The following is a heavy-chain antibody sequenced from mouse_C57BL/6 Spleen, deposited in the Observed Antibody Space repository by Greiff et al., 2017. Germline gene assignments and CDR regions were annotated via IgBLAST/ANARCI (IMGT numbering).Heavy chain of an antibody. CDR3: ARDEDGYDNYFDY. CDR1: GYTFISYW. J-gene: IGHJ2*01. D-gene: IGHD2-2*01. Sequence: QVQLKQPGAELVKPGASVKMSCKASGYTFISYWITWVKQRPGQGLEWIGDIYPGSGSTNYNEKFKSKATLTVDTSSSTAYMQLSSLTSEDSAVYYCARDEDGYDNYFDYWGQGTTLTVSS. CDR2: IYPGSGST. V-gene: IGHV1-55*01.